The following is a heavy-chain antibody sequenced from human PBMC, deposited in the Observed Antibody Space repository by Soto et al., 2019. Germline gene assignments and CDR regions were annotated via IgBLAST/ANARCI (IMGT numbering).Heavy chain of an antibody. Sequence: PSETLSLTCTVSGGSISSGDYYWSWIRQPPGKGLEWIGYIYYSGSTYYNPSLKSRVTISVDTSKNQFSLELSSVTAADTAVYYCARLEVVRFFGGNWFDPWGQGTLVTVSS. CDR2: IYYSGST. V-gene: IGHV4-30-4*01. J-gene: IGHJ5*02. D-gene: IGHD3-16*01. CDR3: ARLEVVRFFGGNWFDP. CDR1: GGSISSGDYY.